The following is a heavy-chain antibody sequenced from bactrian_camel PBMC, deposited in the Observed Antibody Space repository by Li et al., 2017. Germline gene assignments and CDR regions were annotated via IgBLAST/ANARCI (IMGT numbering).Heavy chain of an antibody. CDR1: GFTGGRHC. D-gene: IGHD2*01. J-gene: IGHJ4*01. CDR3: AAGYYAVRGGLLRQFRPESYKY. V-gene: IGHV3-3*01. CDR2: VSPGGQRT. Sequence: HVQLVESGGGSVQAEGSLRLSCAASGFTGGRHCMAWFRQLPGKEREAVAAVSPGGQRTYYTDSVKGRFTISRDSAKNTVYLDMNSLKPEDTAVYYCAAGYYAVRGGLLRQFRPESYKYWGQGTQVTVS.